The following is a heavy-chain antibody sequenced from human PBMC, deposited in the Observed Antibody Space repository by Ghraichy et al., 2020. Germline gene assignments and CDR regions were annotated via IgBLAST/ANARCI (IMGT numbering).Heavy chain of an antibody. CDR1: GFTVSSNY. V-gene: IGHV3-53*04. Sequence: GVLNISCAASGFTVSSNYMSWVRQAPGKGLEWVSVIYSGGSTYYADSVKGRFTISRHNSKNTLYLQMNSPRAEDTAVYYCARDGGLRNAFDIWGQGTMVTVSS. CDR2: IYSGGST. CDR3: ARDGGLRNAFDI. J-gene: IGHJ3*02. D-gene: IGHD4-23*01.